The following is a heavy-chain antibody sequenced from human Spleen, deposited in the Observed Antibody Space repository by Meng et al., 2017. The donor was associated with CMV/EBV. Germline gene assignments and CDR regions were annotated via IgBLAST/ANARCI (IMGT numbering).Heavy chain of an antibody. CDR1: GFSFGDNA. CDR2: IYPGDSDT. J-gene: IGHJ3*02. CDR3: ARGSRVVVPAAIGAFDI. V-gene: IGHV5-51*01. D-gene: IGHD2-2*02. Sequence: GESLKISCAASGFSFGDNAVTWVRQAPGKGLEWMGIIYPGDSDTRYSPSFQGQVTISADKSISTAYLQWSSLKASDTAMYYCARGSRVVVPAAIGAFDIWGQGTMVTVSS.